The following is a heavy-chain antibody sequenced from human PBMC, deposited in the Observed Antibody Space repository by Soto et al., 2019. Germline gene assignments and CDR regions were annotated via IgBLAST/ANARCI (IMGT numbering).Heavy chain of an antibody. CDR1: GFTFDDYA. Sequence: GGSLRLSCAASGFTFDDYAMHWVRQAPGKGLEWVSGISWNSGSIGYADSVKGRFTISRDNAKNSLYLQMNSLRAEDTALYYCAKDIAGYYVYYFDYWGQGTLVTVSS. J-gene: IGHJ4*02. CDR3: AKDIAGYYVYYFDY. CDR2: ISWNSGSI. D-gene: IGHD3-9*01. V-gene: IGHV3-9*01.